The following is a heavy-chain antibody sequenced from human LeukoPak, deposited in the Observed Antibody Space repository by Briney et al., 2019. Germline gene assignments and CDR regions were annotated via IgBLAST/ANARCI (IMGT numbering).Heavy chain of an antibody. D-gene: IGHD1-26*01. CDR1: GFTFSSYS. Sequence: GGSLRLSCAASGFTFSSYSMNWVRQAPGKGLEWVSVISGSGGSTYYADSVKGRFTMSRDNSKNTLFLQMNSLRAEDTAVYYCAKNSGTDAFDIWGQGTMVTISS. CDR2: ISGSGGST. J-gene: IGHJ3*02. V-gene: IGHV3-23*01. CDR3: AKNSGTDAFDI.